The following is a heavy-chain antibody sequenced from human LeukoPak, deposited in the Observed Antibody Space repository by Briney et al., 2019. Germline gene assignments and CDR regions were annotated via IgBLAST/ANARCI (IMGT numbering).Heavy chain of an antibody. D-gene: IGHD2-15*01. CDR2: VNSDGSST. V-gene: IGHV3-74*01. CDR1: AFTFSDSW. Sequence: GGSLRLSCAASAFTFSDSWMHWVRQAPGKGLVWVSHVNSDGSSTSYADSVKGRFTISRDSAKNTLYLQMNSLRAEDTAVYYCARTLLRWDAFDTWGQGTMVTVFS. CDR3: ARTLLRWDAFDT. J-gene: IGHJ3*02.